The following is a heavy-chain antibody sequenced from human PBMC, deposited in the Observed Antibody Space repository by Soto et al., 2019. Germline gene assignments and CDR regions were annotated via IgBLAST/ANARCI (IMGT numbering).Heavy chain of an antibody. D-gene: IGHD5-12*01. Sequence: QVQLVQSGAEVKMPGASVKFSCKSSGYTFTSYGISWVRQAPGQGLERMGWISAYNGNTNYAQKLQGRVTMTTDTATSTAYMGRRSMRSDDTAVYYFARDSAWLSCYDWYNYFDWWCQGALDTVSS. CDR1: GYTFTSYG. CDR2: ISAYNGNT. V-gene: IGHV1-18*01. CDR3: ARDSAWLSCYDWYNYFDW. J-gene: IGHJ4*02.